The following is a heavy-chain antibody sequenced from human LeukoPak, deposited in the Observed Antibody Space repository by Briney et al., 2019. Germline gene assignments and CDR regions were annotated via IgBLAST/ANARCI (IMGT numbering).Heavy chain of an antibody. CDR3: AKDRPIYSGYGIQNYFDY. D-gene: IGHD5-12*01. CDR1: GFTFDDYG. Sequence: PGGSLRLSCAASGFTFDDYGMSWVRQAPGKGLEWVSGINWNGGSTGYADSVKGRFTISRDNSKNTLYLQMNSLRAEDTAVYYCAKDRPIYSGYGIQNYFDYWGQGTLVTVSS. CDR2: INWNGGST. J-gene: IGHJ4*02. V-gene: IGHV3-20*04.